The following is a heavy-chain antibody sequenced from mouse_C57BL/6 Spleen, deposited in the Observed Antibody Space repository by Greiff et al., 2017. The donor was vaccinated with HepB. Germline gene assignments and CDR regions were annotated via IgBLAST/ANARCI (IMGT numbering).Heavy chain of an antibody. Sequence: VQLQQPGAELVRPGTSVKLSCKASGYTFTSYWMHWVKQRPGQGLEWIGVIDPSESYTNYNQKFKGKATLTVDTSSSTAYMQLSSLTSEDAAVYYCATDSSGYGWFAYWGQGTLVTVSA. V-gene: IGHV1-59*01. J-gene: IGHJ3*01. CDR1: GYTFTSYW. D-gene: IGHD3-2*02. CDR3: ATDSSGYGWFAY. CDR2: IDPSESYT.